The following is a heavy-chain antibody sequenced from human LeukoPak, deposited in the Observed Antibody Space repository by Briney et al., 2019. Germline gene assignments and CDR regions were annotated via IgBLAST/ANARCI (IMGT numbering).Heavy chain of an antibody. J-gene: IGHJ4*02. CDR2: VSYDGGHK. V-gene: IGHV3-30*03. CDR1: GFTFSSYW. Sequence: GGSLRLSCAASGFTFSSYWMSWVRQAPGKGLEWVAVVSYDGGHKYYADSVKGRFTISRDTSSDTVSLQMNSLRVEDTAVYYCARDRINMMVLGHDSGLDFWGQGTLVTVSS. CDR3: ARDRINMMVLGHDSGLDF. D-gene: IGHD3-22*01.